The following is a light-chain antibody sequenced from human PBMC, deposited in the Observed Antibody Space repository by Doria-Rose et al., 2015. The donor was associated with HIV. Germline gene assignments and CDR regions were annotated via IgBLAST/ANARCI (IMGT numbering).Light chain of an antibody. Sequence: TQSPESLGMSLGERATLNCKSNQSLLYTSKNYLAWYQQKPGQPPKLLIYWVSTRQSGVPARFSGSGSGTDVTLTISSLEAEDVAVYYCQQYYDTPSFGPGTTVDIK. V-gene: IGKV4-1*01. CDR1: QSLLYTSKNY. CDR3: QQYYDTPS. CDR2: WVS. J-gene: IGKJ3*01.